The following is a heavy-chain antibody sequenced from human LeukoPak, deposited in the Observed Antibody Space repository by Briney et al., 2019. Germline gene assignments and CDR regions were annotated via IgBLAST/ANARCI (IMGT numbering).Heavy chain of an antibody. Sequence: ASVKVSCKASGYTFTGYYMHWVRQAPGQGLEWMGWINPNSGGTNYAQKFQGWVTMTRDTSISTAYMELSRLRSDDTAVYYCARDREGSGSYLTLDYWGQGTLVTVSS. V-gene: IGHV1-2*04. D-gene: IGHD3-10*01. CDR1: GYTFTGYY. CDR2: INPNSGGT. J-gene: IGHJ4*02. CDR3: ARDREGSGSYLTLDY.